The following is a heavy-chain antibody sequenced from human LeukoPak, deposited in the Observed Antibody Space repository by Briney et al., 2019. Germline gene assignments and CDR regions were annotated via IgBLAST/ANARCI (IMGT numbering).Heavy chain of an antibody. D-gene: IGHD6-19*01. V-gene: IGHV3-11*06. Sequence: GGSLRLSCAASGFTSSDYYMSWIRQAPGKGLEWVSYISSSSSYTNYADSVKGRFTISRENSKNTLFLQMNSLRAEDTAVYYCARAGAVAGTAPFDFWSQGTLVTVSS. CDR3: ARAGAVAGTAPFDF. J-gene: IGHJ4*02. CDR1: GFTSSDYY. CDR2: ISSSSSYT.